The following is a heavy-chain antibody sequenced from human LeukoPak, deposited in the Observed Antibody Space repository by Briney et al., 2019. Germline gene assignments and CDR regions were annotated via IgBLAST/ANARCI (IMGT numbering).Heavy chain of an antibody. CDR1: GFTFSSYS. Sequence: GGSLRLSCAASGFTFSSYSMNWVRQAPGKGLEWVSYISSSSSTIYYADSVKGRFTISGDNAKNSLYLQMNSLRDEDTAVYYCARDLGALTYNWFDPWGQGTLVTVSS. V-gene: IGHV3-48*02. CDR2: ISSSSSTI. CDR3: ARDLGALTYNWFDP. J-gene: IGHJ5*02. D-gene: IGHD3-16*01.